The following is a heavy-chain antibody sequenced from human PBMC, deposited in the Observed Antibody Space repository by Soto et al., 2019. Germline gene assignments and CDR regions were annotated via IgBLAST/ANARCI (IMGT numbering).Heavy chain of an antibody. J-gene: IGHJ4*02. CDR1: GFIFRTYG. V-gene: IGHV3-33*01. D-gene: IGHD1-26*01. Sequence: QVQLVESGRGVVHPGRALRLSCTTSGFIFRTYGIHWVRQAPGKGLEWVAVIWTDGTNKYYADSVKSRFTISRDNSRNILWLQMNSLRAEETAINYCGRAVGTSAYGGQGSLVAVSS. CDR2: IWTDGTNK. CDR3: GRAVGTSAY.